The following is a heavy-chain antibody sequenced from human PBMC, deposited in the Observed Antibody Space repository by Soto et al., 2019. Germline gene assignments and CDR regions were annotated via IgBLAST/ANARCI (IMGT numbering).Heavy chain of an antibody. V-gene: IGHV1-46*04. CDR3: TTDKGGRYYDY. CDR1: GYTFTSYY. Sequence: ASVKVSCKASGYTFTSYYLHWVRQAPGQGLEWMGVINPNGGSTTYAQKLQGRVTMTRDTSTNTVYMELGGLRSEDTAVYFCTTDKGGRYYDYWGQGTQVTVS. D-gene: IGHD1-26*01. CDR2: INPNGGST. J-gene: IGHJ4*02.